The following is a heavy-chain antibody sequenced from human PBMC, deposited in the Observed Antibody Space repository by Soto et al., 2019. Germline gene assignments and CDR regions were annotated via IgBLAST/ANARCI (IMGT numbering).Heavy chain of an antibody. V-gene: IGHV4-31*03. Sequence: QVQLQESGPGLVKPSQTLSLTCTVSGGSISSGGYYWSWIRQHPGKGLEWIGYIYYSGSTYYNPSLKRRVTISVDTSKNQFSLKLSSVTAADTAVYYCARVGDGDYSGAFDIWGQGTMVTVSS. CDR3: ARVGDGDYSGAFDI. D-gene: IGHD4-17*01. CDR1: GGSISSGGYY. CDR2: IYYSGST. J-gene: IGHJ3*02.